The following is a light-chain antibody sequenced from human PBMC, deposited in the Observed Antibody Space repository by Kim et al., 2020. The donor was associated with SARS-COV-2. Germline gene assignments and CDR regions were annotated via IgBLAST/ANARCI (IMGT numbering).Light chain of an antibody. J-gene: IGKJ2*01. CDR1: QGISHY. CDR2: AAS. CDR3: QKYDSAPHT. Sequence: DIQMTQSPSSLSASVGDRVTVTCRASQGISHYLAWYQQKPGKVPKLLIFAASTLQSGVPSRFSGSGSGTDFTLTISSLHPEDVATYYCQKYDSAPHTFGQGTKLEI. V-gene: IGKV1-27*01.